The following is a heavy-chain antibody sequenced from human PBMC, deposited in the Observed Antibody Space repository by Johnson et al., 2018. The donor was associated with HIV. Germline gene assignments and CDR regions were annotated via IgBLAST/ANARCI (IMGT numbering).Heavy chain of an antibody. D-gene: IGHD4-17*01. CDR2: IKQDGSEK. V-gene: IGHV3-7*01. CDR3: AREGGDYGDSITDDAFDI. Sequence: VQLVESGGRLVQPGGSLGLSCAASGFTLSNYWMTWVRQAPGKGLEWVANIKQDGSEKYYVDSVRGRFTISRDNAKNSLYLQMNNLRDEDTAVYYCAREGGDYGDSITDDAFDIWGQGTMVTVSS. J-gene: IGHJ3*02. CDR1: GFTLSNYW.